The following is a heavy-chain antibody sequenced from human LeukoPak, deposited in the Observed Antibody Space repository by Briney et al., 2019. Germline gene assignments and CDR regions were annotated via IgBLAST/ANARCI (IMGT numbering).Heavy chain of an antibody. CDR1: GFTFSSYA. Sequence: GRSLRLSCAASGFTFSSYAMHWVRQAPGKGLEWVAFISYDGSIENYADSVRGRFTISRDNSKNTLYLQMNSLRAEDTAVYYCAKKGYYDGSGYYMYYFDHWGQGTLVTVSS. V-gene: IGHV3-30-3*02. D-gene: IGHD3-22*01. CDR2: ISYDGSIE. CDR3: AKKGYYDGSGYYMYYFDH. J-gene: IGHJ4*02.